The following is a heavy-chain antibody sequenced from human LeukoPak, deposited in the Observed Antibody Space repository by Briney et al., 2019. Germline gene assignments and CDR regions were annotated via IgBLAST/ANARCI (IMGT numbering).Heavy chain of an antibody. CDR3: ARDPSNTSGYNAWFDY. CDR1: AYTFTRYG. D-gene: IGHD3-22*01. V-gene: IGHV1-18*01. CDR2: INCYNGNT. Sequence: GSVKVSCKTSAYTFTRYGISWVRQAPGQGLEWMGWINCYNGNTHYAQSYQGRLTMTTDTSTSTAYMELRSLRSDDTAVYYCARDPSNTSGYNAWFDYWGQGTLVTVSS. J-gene: IGHJ5*01.